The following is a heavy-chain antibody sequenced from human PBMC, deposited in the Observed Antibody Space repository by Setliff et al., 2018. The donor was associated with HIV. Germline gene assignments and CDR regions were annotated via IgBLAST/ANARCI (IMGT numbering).Heavy chain of an antibody. V-gene: IGHV4-61*05. D-gene: IGHD2-8*02. CDR1: GGSISSTSHY. J-gene: IGHJ4*02. Sequence: PSETLSLTCTVSGGSISSTSHYWGWIRQPPGKGLEWIGYIYSSGTTQYNPSVESRVTMSLDTSRDQFSLNLRSVTAADTAVYFCARLIHTGLLYFDFWGLGTLVTVSS. CDR2: IYSSGTT. CDR3: ARLIHTGLLYFDF.